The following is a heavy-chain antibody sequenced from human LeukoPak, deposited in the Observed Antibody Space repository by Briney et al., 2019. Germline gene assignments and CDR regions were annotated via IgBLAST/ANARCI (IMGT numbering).Heavy chain of an antibody. CDR2: IWYDGSNT. V-gene: IGHV3-30*19. J-gene: IGHJ3*02. CDR1: GFTFSRYG. D-gene: IGHD3-10*01. Sequence: GRSVSLSCAASGFTFSRYGMHWARQARGKGREWVAVIWYDGSNTYYADSVKGLFTISRDNSKNALYLKMNNLRAEDTAVYYGARVTMELCAFDIWGQGTMVTVPS. CDR3: ARVTMELCAFDI.